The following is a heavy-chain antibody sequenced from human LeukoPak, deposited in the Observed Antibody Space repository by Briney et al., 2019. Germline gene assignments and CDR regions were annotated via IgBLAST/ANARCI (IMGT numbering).Heavy chain of an antibody. CDR1: GDSVSSNSAA. CDR2: TYYRSKWYN. J-gene: IGHJ3*02. D-gene: IGHD2-2*01. V-gene: IGHV6-1*01. CDR3: ARLYCSSTSCFNDASDI. Sequence: SQTLSLTCAISGDSVSSNSAAWNWIRQSPSRGLEWLGRTYYRSKWYNDYAVSVKSRITINPDTSKSLFSLQLNSVTPEDTAVYYCARLYCSSTSCFNDASDIWGQGTMVTVSS.